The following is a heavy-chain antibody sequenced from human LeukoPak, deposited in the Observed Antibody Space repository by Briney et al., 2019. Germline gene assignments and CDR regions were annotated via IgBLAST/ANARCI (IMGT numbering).Heavy chain of an antibody. CDR3: ARQAAAGTYFDY. CDR1: GGSISRNNYY. D-gene: IGHD6-13*01. Sequence: SETLSLTCTVSGGSISRNNYYWDWIRQPPGKGLEYIGSIYYSGSTYYTPSLKSRVTISVDTSKDQFSLKLSSVTAADTAIYYCARQAAAGTYFDYWGQGTLVTVSS. J-gene: IGHJ4*02. V-gene: IGHV4-39*01. CDR2: IYYSGST.